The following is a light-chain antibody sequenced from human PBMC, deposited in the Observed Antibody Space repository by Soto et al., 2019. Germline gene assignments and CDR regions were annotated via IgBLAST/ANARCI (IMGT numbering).Light chain of an antibody. J-gene: IGLJ2*01. CDR1: GSNIGSNT. CDR2: RNS. CDR3: ATWDDSLNGDVV. Sequence: QSVLTQPPSASGTPGQRVSISCSGSGSNIGSNTVNWYQQLPGTAPKLLIYRNSQRPSGVPDRFSGSKSGTSASLAITGLQSEDEAHYFCATWDDSLNGDVVFGGGTQLTVL. V-gene: IGLV1-44*01.